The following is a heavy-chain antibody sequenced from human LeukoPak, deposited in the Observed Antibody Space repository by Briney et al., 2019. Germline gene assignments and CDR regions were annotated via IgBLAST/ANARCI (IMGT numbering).Heavy chain of an antibody. CDR1: GGSISSYY. D-gene: IGHD3-10*01. CDR2: IYYSGST. V-gene: IGHV4-59*01. J-gene: IGHJ6*04. CDR3: ARDRCYYGSGSHRHYYYGMDV. Sequence: SETLSLTCTVSGGSISSYYWSWIRQPPGKGLEWIGYIYYSGSTNYNPSLKSRVTISVDTSKNQFSLKLSSVTAADTAVYYCARDRCYYGSGSHRHYYYGMDVWGKGTTVTVSS.